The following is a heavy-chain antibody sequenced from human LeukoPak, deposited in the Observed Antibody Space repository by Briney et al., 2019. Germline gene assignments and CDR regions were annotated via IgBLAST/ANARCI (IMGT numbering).Heavy chain of an antibody. V-gene: IGHV1-8*03. CDR2: MNPNSGNT. Sequence: ASVTVSCKASGYTFTSYDINWVRQATGQGLEWMGWMNPNSGNTGYAQKFQGRVTITRNTSISTAYMELSSLRSEDTAVYYCARGYYDILTGYLRYYYYMDVWGKGTTVTVSS. CDR3: ARGYYDILTGYLRYYYYMDV. J-gene: IGHJ6*03. D-gene: IGHD3-9*01. CDR1: GYTFTSYD.